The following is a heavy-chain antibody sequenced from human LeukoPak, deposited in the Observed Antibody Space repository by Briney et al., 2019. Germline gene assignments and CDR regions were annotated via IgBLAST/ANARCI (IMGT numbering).Heavy chain of an antibody. CDR3: ARDAYGDYSGFDY. J-gene: IGHJ4*02. D-gene: IGHD4-17*01. CDR1: GGSISSYY. V-gene: IGHV4-59*06. Sequence: SETLSRTCTVSGGSISSYYWSWIRQPPGKGLEWIGYIYYSGSTYYNPSLKSRVTISVDTSKNQFSLKLSSVTAADTAVYYCARDAYGDYSGFDYWGQGTLVTVSS. CDR2: IYYSGST.